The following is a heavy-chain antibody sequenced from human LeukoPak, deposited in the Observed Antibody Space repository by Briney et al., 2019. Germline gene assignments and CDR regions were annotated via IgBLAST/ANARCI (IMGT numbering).Heavy chain of an antibody. Sequence: GGSLRLSCAASGFTFRTYAMSWVRQAQGKGLEWVSAISGGGGNTYYADSVKGRFTISRDNSKNTLFLQMNSLRAEDTAVYYCAKDRYCGGGTCDWSYFDYWGQGTLVTVSS. CDR1: GFTFRTYA. CDR2: ISGGGGNT. CDR3: AKDRYCGGGTCDWSYFDY. V-gene: IGHV3-23*01. J-gene: IGHJ4*02. D-gene: IGHD2-15*01.